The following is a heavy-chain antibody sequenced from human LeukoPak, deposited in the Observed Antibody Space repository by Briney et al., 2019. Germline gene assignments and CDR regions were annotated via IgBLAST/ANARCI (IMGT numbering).Heavy chain of an antibody. Sequence: SVXXSXXASXXTXXSXGXSXXRXAPGQGLEWMGWISAYNGNTNYAQKLQGRVTMTTDTSTSTAYMELRSLRSDDTAVYYCARRNYGMDVWGQGTTVTVSS. J-gene: IGHJ6*02. CDR1: XXTXXSXG. CDR3: ARRNYGMDV. CDR2: ISAYNGNT. V-gene: IGHV1-18*01.